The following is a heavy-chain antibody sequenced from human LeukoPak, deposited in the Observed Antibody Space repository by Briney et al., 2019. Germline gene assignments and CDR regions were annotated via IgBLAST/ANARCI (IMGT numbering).Heavy chain of an antibody. V-gene: IGHV1-2*02. CDR1: GYTFTGYY. D-gene: IGHD3-10*01. J-gene: IGHJ4*02. Sequence: ASVKVSCKASGYTFTGYYMHWVRQAPGQGLEWMGWINPNSGGTNYAQKFQGRVTMTRDTSISTAYMELSRLRSDDTAVYYCARVMVRGVIIPYYWGQGTLVTASS. CDR3: ARVMVRGVIIPYY. CDR2: INPNSGGT.